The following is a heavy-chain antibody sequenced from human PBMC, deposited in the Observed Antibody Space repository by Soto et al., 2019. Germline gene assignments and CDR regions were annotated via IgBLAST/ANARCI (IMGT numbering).Heavy chain of an antibody. CDR3: AKAGLGNYYYMDV. V-gene: IGHV3-23*01. CDR1: GFTFSSYG. D-gene: IGHD1-26*01. CDR2: IVGSGGST. J-gene: IGHJ6*03. Sequence: GGSLRLSCAASGFTFSSYGMSWVRQAPGKGLEWVSTIVGSGGSTYYADSVKGRFTISRDNSKNTLFLQMNSLRAEDTAVYYCAKAGLGNYYYMDVWGKGTTVTVSS.